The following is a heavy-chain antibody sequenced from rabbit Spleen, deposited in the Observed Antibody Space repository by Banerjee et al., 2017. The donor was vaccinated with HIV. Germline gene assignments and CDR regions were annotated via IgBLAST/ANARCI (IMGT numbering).Heavy chain of an antibody. V-gene: IGHV1S40*01. CDR1: GFSFSSSYD. J-gene: IGHJ4*01. D-gene: IGHD3-1*01. Sequence: VESGGGLVKPGASLTLTCTASGFSFSSSYDMCWVRQAPGKGLEWIGCIYTGNYKTYYAGWAKGRFTISKASSTTVTLQMTSLTAADTATHFCARDLASVVGWNFSLWGPGTLVTVS. CDR3: ARDLASVVGWNFSL. CDR2: IYTGNYKT.